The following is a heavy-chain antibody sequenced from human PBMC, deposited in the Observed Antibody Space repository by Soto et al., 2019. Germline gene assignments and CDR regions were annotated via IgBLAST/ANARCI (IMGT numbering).Heavy chain of an antibody. D-gene: IGHD4-17*01. CDR1: GFTIYNYA. CDR3: AKASASTVTSVGQFEY. Sequence: GGSLRLSCAASGFTIYNYAMSWVRQAPGKGLEWVSGISGDGGSTYHADSVKGRFTISRDNSMNTLYLQMNSLRAEDTAVYYCAKASASTVTSVGQFEYRGQGTQVTVSS. J-gene: IGHJ4*02. CDR2: ISGDGGST. V-gene: IGHV3-23*01.